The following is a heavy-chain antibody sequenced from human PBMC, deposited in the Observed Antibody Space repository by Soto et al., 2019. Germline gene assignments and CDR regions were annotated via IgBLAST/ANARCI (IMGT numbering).Heavy chain of an antibody. V-gene: IGHV3-23*01. CDR2: SSLDDRST. J-gene: IGHJ5*02. Sequence: PGGSLRLSCVASGFAFSAYTLSWVRQAPGKGLEWVSTSSLDDRSTFYADSVKGRFTMYKDNSNNTLHLKINNLCPEDTSIYYCAKLSSVPTAILYWFDPWGQGTLVTVSS. D-gene: IGHD2-21*02. CDR3: AKLSSVPTAILYWFDP. CDR1: GFAFSAYT.